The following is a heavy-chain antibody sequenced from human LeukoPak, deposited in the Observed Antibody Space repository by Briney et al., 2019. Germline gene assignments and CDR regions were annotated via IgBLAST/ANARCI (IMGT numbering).Heavy chain of an antibody. CDR3: ARVCSGGSCYSDYFDY. CDR1: GYTFTSYG. J-gene: IGHJ4*02. CDR2: ISAYNGNT. D-gene: IGHD2-15*01. Sequence: ASVKVSCKASGYTFTSYGISWVRQAPGQGLEWMGWISAYNGNTNYAQKLQGRVTMTTDTSTSTAYMGLRSLRSDDTAVYYCARVCSGGSCYSDYFDYWGQGTLVTVSS. V-gene: IGHV1-18*01.